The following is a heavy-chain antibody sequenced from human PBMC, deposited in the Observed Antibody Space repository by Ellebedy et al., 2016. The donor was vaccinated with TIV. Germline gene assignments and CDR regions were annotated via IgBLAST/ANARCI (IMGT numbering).Heavy chain of an antibody. CDR2: LLIDGLEK. V-gene: IGHV3-33*03. CDR3: ATDLGTSAFDV. J-gene: IGHJ3*01. Sequence: PGGSLRLSCVASGFSLSDYGMHWVRQAPGKGLEWVTILLIDGLEKYYGDSVKGRFTISRDNSKNTLYLQMNSLRVDDTAVYYCATDLGTSAFDVWGQGTMVTVSS. D-gene: IGHD2-8*01. CDR1: GFSLSDYG.